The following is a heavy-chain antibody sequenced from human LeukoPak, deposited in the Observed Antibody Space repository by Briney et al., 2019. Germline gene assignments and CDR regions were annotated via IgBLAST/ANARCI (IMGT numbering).Heavy chain of an antibody. CDR2: ISAYSGNT. CDR3: ARVGAVAGVHNWFDP. V-gene: IGHV1-18*01. D-gene: IGHD6-19*01. Sequence: ASVKVSCKASGYTFTSYGISWVRQAPGQGLEWMGWISAYSGNTNYAQKLQGRVTMTTDTSTSTAYMELRSLRSDDTAVYYCARVGAVAGVHNWFDPWGQGTLVTVSS. J-gene: IGHJ5*02. CDR1: GYTFTSYG.